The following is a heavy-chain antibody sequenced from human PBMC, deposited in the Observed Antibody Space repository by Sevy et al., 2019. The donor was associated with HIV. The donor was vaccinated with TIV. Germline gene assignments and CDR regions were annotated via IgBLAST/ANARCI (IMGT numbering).Heavy chain of an antibody. Sequence: GGSLRLSCAASGFTFSSYWMNWIRQAPGKGLEWVANIKKDGSEKYNVDSVKGRFTISRDNAKNSLYLEMNTLRAEDTAVYYCATSGGETWGQGTLVTVSS. CDR3: ATSGGET. V-gene: IGHV3-7*01. D-gene: IGHD3-16*01. J-gene: IGHJ5*02. CDR1: GFTFSSYW. CDR2: IKKDGSEK.